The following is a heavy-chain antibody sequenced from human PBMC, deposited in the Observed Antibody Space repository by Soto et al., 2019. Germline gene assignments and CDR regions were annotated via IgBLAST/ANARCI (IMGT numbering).Heavy chain of an antibody. CDR2: IYYSGST. V-gene: IGHV4-39*01. D-gene: IGHD4-17*01. CDR3: ARRTVTTLLDY. J-gene: IGHJ4*02. CDR1: GGSISSSSYY. Sequence: SETLSLTCTVSGGSISSSSYYWGWIRQPPGKGLEWIGSIYYSGSTYYNPSLKSRVTISVDTSKNQFSLKLSSVTAADTAVYYCARRTVTTLLDYWGQGTLVTVSS.